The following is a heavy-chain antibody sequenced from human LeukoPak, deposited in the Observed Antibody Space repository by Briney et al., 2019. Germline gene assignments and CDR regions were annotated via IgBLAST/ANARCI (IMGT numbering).Heavy chain of an antibody. J-gene: IGHJ4*02. V-gene: IGHV1-18*01. CDR1: GYTFTIYG. CDR3: ARSQASAAADYFDY. Sequence: GASVTVSFKASGYTFTIYGISWVRQAPGQGREWMGWISGYNGKTNYAQNLQGRVTLTTDTSTSTAYMELRSLRSDDTAVYYCARSQASAAADYFDYWGQGTLVTVSS. D-gene: IGHD6-13*01. CDR2: ISGYNGKT.